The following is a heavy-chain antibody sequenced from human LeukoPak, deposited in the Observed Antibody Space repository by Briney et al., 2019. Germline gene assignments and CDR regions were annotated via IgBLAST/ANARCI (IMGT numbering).Heavy chain of an antibody. CDR1: GFTFSSYS. V-gene: IGHV3-21*01. Sequence: GGSLRLSCAASGFTFSSYSMNWVRHAPGKGLEWVSSISSSSSHKYYPDSVKGRFTISRDNAKNSLYPQMNSLRAEDTAVYYCARVSGVVVPAANFDYWGQGTLVTVSS. J-gene: IGHJ4*02. D-gene: IGHD2-2*01. CDR2: ISSSSSHK. CDR3: ARVSGVVVPAANFDY.